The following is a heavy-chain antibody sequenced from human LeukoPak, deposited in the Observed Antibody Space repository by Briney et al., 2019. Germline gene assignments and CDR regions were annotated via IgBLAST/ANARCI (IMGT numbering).Heavy chain of an antibody. J-gene: IGHJ4*02. V-gene: IGHV3-7*01. CDR2: IKGDGSDK. Sequence: GGSLRLSRAASGFTFSTYWMTWVRQAPGEGLEWVANIKGDGSDKYYVDSVKGRFTISRDNANNSLYLQMNSLRADDTAVYYCARQPFDYWGQGTLVTVSS. CDR3: ARQPFDY. CDR1: GFTFSTYW.